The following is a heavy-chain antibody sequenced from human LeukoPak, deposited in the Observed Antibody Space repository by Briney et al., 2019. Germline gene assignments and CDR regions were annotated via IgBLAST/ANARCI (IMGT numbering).Heavy chain of an antibody. CDR1: GFAFANYA. V-gene: IGHV3-23*01. D-gene: IGHD2-2*01. CDR3: AKRAPFYCSNDY. Sequence: GGSLILSCAASGFAFANYAMAWVRQAPGKGLNWVTGITGNGGTTYYADSVKGRFTISRDNSKNTLYLQMNSLRAEDTAVYYCAKRAPFYCSNDYWGQGTLVTVSS. J-gene: IGHJ4*02. CDR2: ITGNGGTT.